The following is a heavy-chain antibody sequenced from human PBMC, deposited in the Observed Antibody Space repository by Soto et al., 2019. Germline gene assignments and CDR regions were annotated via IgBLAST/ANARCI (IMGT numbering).Heavy chain of an antibody. CDR2: IYYSGST. Sequence: QLQLQESGPGLVKPSETLSLTCTVSGGSISSSSYYWGWIRQPPGKGLEWIGSIYYSGSTYYNPSLMSRVTISVDTSKNQFSLKLSSVTAADTAVYYCASGYDILTGYPRGDYYGMDVWGQGTTVTVSS. D-gene: IGHD3-9*01. CDR1: GGSISSSSYY. V-gene: IGHV4-39*01. J-gene: IGHJ6*02. CDR3: ASGYDILTGYPRGDYYGMDV.